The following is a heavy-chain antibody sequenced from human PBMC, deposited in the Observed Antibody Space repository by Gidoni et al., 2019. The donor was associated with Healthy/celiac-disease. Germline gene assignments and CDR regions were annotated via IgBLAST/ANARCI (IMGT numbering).Heavy chain of an antibody. CDR2: IYYSGST. V-gene: IGHV4-39*01. CDR1: GGPISSSSYY. CDR3: ARHRPRWLQLGADFDY. D-gene: IGHD5-12*01. Sequence: QPQLQESGPGLVKPSETLSLTCTVSGGPISSSSYYWGWIRQPPGKGLEWIGRIYYSGSTYYNPSLKSRVTISVDTSKNQFSLKLSSVTAADTAVYYCARHRPRWLQLGADFDYWGQGTLVTVSS. J-gene: IGHJ4*02.